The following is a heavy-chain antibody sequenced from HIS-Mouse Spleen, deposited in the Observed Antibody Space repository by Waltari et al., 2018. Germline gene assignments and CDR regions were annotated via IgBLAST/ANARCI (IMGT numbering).Heavy chain of an antibody. V-gene: IGHV3-53*01. J-gene: IGHJ6*02. CDR3: ARDTVIAARSYGMDV. CDR2: IYGGGST. D-gene: IGHD6-6*01. CDR1: GFTVSSNY. Sequence: EVQLVESGGGLIQPGGSLRLSCAASGFTVSSNYMSWVRQAPGQGLEWVSVIYGGGSTYYADSAKGRFTISRDNSKNTLYLQMNSLRAEDTAVYYCARDTVIAARSYGMDVWGQGTTVTVSS.